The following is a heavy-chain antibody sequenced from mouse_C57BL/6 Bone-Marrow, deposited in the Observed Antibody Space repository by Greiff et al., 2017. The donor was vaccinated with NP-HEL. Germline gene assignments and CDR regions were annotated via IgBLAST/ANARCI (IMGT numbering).Heavy chain of an antibody. J-gene: IGHJ4*01. CDR1: GYTFTSYD. CDR3: ARRLGAMDY. V-gene: IGHV1-85*01. CDR2: IYPGDGST. D-gene: IGHD4-1*01. Sequence: QVQLKESGPELVKPGASVKLSCKASGYTFTSYDINWVKQRPGQGLEWIGWIYPGDGSTKYNEKFTGKGTLTVNTSSSTAYMELHSLTTEDSAFYLCARRLGAMDYWGKGTSVTVYS.